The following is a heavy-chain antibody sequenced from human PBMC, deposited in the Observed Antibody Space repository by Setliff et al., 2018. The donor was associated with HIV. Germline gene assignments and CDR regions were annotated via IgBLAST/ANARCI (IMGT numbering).Heavy chain of an antibody. CDR1: GFTFSSYF. V-gene: IGHV3-33*03. J-gene: IGHJ6*03. Sequence: PGGSLRLSCAASGFTFSSYFMHWVRQAPGKGLEWVAVIWYDGSEKLYADSVKGRFTISRDNAKNTLYLQMNSLRGEDTAVYYCHYFMDVWGKGTTVTVSS. CDR3: HYFMDV. CDR2: IWYDGSEK.